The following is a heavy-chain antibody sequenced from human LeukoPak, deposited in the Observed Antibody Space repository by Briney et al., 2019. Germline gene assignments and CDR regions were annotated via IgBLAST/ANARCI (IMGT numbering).Heavy chain of an antibody. CDR2: IYYSGST. J-gene: IGHJ5*02. CDR1: GGSISSYY. Sequence: SGTLSLTCTVSGGSISSYYWSWIRQPPGKGLEWIGYIYYSGSTNYNPSLKSRVPISVDTSKNQFSLKLSSVTAADTAVYYCARESLDYDILTGYNNWFDPWGQGTLVTVSS. V-gene: IGHV4-59*08. CDR3: ARESLDYDILTGYNNWFDP. D-gene: IGHD3-9*01.